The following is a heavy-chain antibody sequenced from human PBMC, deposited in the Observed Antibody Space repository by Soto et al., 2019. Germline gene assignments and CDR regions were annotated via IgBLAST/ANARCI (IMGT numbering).Heavy chain of an antibody. CDR2: IWYDGRNK. CDR3: ARDDHGMDV. J-gene: IGHJ6*02. CDR1: GFTFRNYH. Sequence: PGGSLRLSCAASGFTFRNYHMHWVRQVPGTGLEWVAVIWYDGRNKYYADSVKGRFTISRDNSKNTLYLQMDSLRGEDTAVYYCARDDHGMDVWGQGTTVTVSS. V-gene: IGHV3-33*01.